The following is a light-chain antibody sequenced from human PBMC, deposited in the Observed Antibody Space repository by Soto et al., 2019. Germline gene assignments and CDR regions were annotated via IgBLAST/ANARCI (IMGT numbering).Light chain of an antibody. CDR1: QSVDSSY. V-gene: IGKV3-20*01. CDR2: GAS. Sequence: EIVLTQSPGTLSLSPGERATLSCRASQSVDSSYLAWYQQKPGQAPRLLIYGASSRATGIPGRFSGSGSGTDFTLTISRLEPEDSALYHCQQYGSSPTFGQGTKVEIK. CDR3: QQYGSSPT. J-gene: IGKJ1*01.